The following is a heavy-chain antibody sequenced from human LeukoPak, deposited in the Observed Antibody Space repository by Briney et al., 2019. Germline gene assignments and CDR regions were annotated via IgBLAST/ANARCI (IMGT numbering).Heavy chain of an antibody. V-gene: IGHV3-30*04. Sequence: PGGSLKLSCAASGFTFSSFAMHRVRQAPGKGLEWVAVISYDGSNKYYADSVKGRFTISRDNSKNTLYLQMNSLRAEDTAVYYCARDPVTAIGYFDYWGQGTLVTVSS. CDR1: GFTFSSFA. J-gene: IGHJ4*02. CDR2: ISYDGSNK. CDR3: ARDPVTAIGYFDY. D-gene: IGHD2-21*02.